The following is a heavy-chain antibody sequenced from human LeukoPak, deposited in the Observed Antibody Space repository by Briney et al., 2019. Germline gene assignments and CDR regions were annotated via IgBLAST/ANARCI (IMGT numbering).Heavy chain of an antibody. J-gene: IGHJ4*02. CDR3: ARDPPSGWYPFDY. CDR1: GGTFSSYA. V-gene: IGHV1-69*05. CDR2: IIPIFGTA. D-gene: IGHD6-19*01. Sequence: SVKVSCKASGGTFSSYAISWVRQAPGQGLEWMGRIIPIFGTANYAQKFQGRVTITTDESTSTAYMELSSLGSEDTAVYYCARDPPSGWYPFDYRGQGTLVTVSS.